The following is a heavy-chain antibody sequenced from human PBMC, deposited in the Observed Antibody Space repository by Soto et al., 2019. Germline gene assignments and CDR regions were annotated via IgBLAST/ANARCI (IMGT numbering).Heavy chain of an antibody. CDR3: AKGSVAVAGTGEWFDY. Sequence: GGSLRLSCAASGFTFSSYAMSWVRQAPGKGLEWVSAISGSGGSTYYADSVKGRFTISRDNSKNTLYLQMNSLRAEDTAVYYCAKGSVAVAGTGEWFDYWGQGTLVTVSS. V-gene: IGHV3-23*01. CDR2: ISGSGGST. CDR1: GFTFSSYA. D-gene: IGHD6-19*01. J-gene: IGHJ4*02.